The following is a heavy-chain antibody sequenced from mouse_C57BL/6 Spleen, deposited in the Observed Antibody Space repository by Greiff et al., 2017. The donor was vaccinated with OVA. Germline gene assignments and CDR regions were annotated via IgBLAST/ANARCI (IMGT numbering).Heavy chain of an antibody. J-gene: IGHJ4*01. CDR3: ARSPRDLYYGMDY. CDR1: GYTFTSYW. V-gene: IGHV1-72*01. Sequence: QVHVKQPGAELVKPGASVKLSCKASGYTFTSYWMHWVKQRPGRGLEWIGRIDPNSGGTKYNEKFKSKATLTVDKPSSTAYMQLSSLTSEDSAVYYCARSPRDLYYGMDYWGQGTSVTVSS. CDR2: IDPNSGGT.